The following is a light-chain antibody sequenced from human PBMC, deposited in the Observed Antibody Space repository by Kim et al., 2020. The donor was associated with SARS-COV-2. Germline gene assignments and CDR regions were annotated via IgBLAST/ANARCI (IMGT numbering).Light chain of an antibody. CDR1: SGHSNYD. CDR2: LNSDGSH. J-gene: IGLJ3*02. V-gene: IGLV4-69*01. Sequence: QLVLTQSPSASSSLGASVKLTCTLNSGHSNYDIAWHQQQPEKGPRYLMKLNSDGSHSKGDGIPDRFSGTSSGAERYLPISRLQSEDEADYYCQTWGAGIRVFGGGTKLTVL. CDR3: QTWGAGIRV.